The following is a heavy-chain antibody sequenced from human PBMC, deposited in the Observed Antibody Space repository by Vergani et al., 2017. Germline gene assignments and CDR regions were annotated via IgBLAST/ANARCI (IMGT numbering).Heavy chain of an antibody. CDR2: ISAYNGNT. V-gene: IGHV1-18*01. J-gene: IGHJ4*02. D-gene: IGHD2-2*01. Sequence: QVHLVQSGAEVKKPGASVKVSCKASGYTFTSYGITWVRQAPGQGLEWMGWISAYNGNTDYEQNLQDRVTMTTDTSTNTAYMELRSLRSDDTAVYYCAREVRGCSRTSCSPYYFDYWGQGTLVTVSS. CDR1: GYTFTSYG. CDR3: AREVRGCSRTSCSPYYFDY.